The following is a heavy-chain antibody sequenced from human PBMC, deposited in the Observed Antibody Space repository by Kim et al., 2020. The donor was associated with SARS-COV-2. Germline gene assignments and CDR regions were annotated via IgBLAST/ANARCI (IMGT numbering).Heavy chain of an antibody. D-gene: IGHD2-8*01. Sequence: SETLSLTCTVSGGSISSSSYYWGWIRQPPGKGLEWIGSIYYSGSTYYNPSLKSRVTISVDTSKNQFSLKLSSVTAADTAVYYCARQTPDCTNGVCSTYSRGWYMIQDSTPHFDYWGQGTLVTVSS. CDR3: ARQTPDCTNGVCSTYSRGWYMIQDSTPHFDY. V-gene: IGHV4-39*01. CDR1: GGSISSSSYY. CDR2: IYYSGST. J-gene: IGHJ4*02.